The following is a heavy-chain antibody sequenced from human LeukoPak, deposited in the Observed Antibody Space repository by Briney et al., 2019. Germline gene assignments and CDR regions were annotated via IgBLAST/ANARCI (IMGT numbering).Heavy chain of an antibody. CDR3: ARDFATVTSWFDP. J-gene: IGHJ5*02. CDR2: IKQDGSEK. D-gene: IGHD4-17*01. Sequence: GGSLRLSCAASGFTFSSYWMSWVRQAPGKGLEWVANIKQDGSEKYYVDSVKGRFTISRDNAKNSLYLQMNSLRAEDTAVYYCARDFATVTSWFDPWGQGNLVPASS. CDR1: GFTFSSYW. V-gene: IGHV3-7*01.